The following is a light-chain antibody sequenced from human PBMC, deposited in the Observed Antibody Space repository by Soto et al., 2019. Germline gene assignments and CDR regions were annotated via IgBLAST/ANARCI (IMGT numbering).Light chain of an antibody. V-gene: IGLV8-61*01. CDR1: SGSVSTSYY. J-gene: IGLJ3*02. Sequence: QTVVTQEPAFSVSPGGTVTLTCGLSSGSVSTSYYPSWYQQTPGQAPRTLIYSTNTRSSGVPDRFSGSILRNKAALTITGAQADDESDYYCVLYMGGGIWVFGGGTKLTVL. CDR3: VLYMGGGIWV. CDR2: STN.